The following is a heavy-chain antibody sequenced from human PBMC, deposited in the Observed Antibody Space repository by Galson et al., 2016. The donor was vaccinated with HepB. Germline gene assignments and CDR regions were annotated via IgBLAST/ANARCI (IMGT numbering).Heavy chain of an antibody. Sequence: TLSLTCTISGGSIIDDGHSWSWLRQPPGKGLEWIGYIAHSGSTYSNSSLKSRLTMSVDTSKNQFSLRLSPVTAADTAMYFCAGILAYYNEYGRASYSWFDPWGQGTLVTVSS. D-gene: IGHD1-26*01. CDR1: GGSIIDDGHS. CDR3: AGILAYYNEYGRASYSWFDP. J-gene: IGHJ5*02. CDR2: IAHSGST. V-gene: IGHV4-30-2*01.